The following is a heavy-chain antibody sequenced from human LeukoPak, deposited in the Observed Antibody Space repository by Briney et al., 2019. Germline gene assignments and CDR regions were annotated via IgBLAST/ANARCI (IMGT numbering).Heavy chain of an antibody. CDR3: ARGVVIAPQTFDY. J-gene: IGHJ4*02. D-gene: IGHD2-21*01. V-gene: IGHV4-34*01. CDR2: INHSGST. CDR1: GGSFSGYY. Sequence: SETLSLTCAVYGGSFSGYYWSWIRQPPGKGLEWIWEINHSGSTNYNPSLKSRVTISVDTSKNQFSLKLSSVTAADTAVYYCARGVVIAPQTFDYWGQGTLVTVSS.